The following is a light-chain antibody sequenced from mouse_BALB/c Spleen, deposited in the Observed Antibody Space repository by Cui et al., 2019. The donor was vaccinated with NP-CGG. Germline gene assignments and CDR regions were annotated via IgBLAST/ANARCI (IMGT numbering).Light chain of an antibody. CDR1: SSVSSSY. V-gene: IGKV4-79*01. Sequence: QIVLTQSPAIMSASPGERVTMTCSTSSSVSSSYLYWYQQKSGSSPKLWIYSISNLASGVPARFSGSGSGTSYFLTVNSMEAEDCATYYCQQWSSNPPTFGSGTKLEIK. CDR2: SIS. CDR3: QQWSSNPPT. J-gene: IGKJ4*01.